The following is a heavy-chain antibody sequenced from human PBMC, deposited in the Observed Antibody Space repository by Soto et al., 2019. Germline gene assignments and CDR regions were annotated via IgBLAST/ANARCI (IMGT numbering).Heavy chain of an antibody. CDR2: IWYDGSNK. D-gene: IGHD3-10*01. CDR1: GFTFSSYG. V-gene: IGHV3-33*01. Sequence: GGSLRLSCAASGFTFSSYGMHWVRQAPGKGLEWVAVIWYDGSNKYYADSVKGRFTISRDNSKNTLYLQMNSLRAEDTAVYYCARDQYFSMVRGVLPDYWGQGTLVTVSS. CDR3: ARDQYFSMVRGVLPDY. J-gene: IGHJ4*02.